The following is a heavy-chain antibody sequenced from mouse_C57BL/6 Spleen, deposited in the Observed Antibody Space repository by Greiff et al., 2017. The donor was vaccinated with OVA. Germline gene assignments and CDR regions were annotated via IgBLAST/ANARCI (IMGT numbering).Heavy chain of an antibody. Sequence: QVQLQQSGAELVRPGASVTLSCKASGYTFTDYEMPWVKQTPVHGLEWIGAIDPETGGTAYNQKFKGKAILSADKSSSTASMELRSLTSEDSAVYYCTRGGNDDGYLYAMDYWGQGTSVTVSS. CDR3: TRGGNDDGYLYAMDY. V-gene: IGHV1-15*01. CDR1: GYTFTDYE. J-gene: IGHJ4*01. CDR2: IDPETGGT. D-gene: IGHD2-3*01.